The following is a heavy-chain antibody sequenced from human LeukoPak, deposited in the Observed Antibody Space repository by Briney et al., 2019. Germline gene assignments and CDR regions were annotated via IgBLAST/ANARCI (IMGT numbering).Heavy chain of an antibody. Sequence: GGSLRLSCAASPFTFSSYAMSWVRQAPGKGLEWVSAISGSGGSTYYADSVKGRFTISRDNSKNTLYLQMNSLRAEDTAVYYCAKAVFGIAVAGYFDYWGQGTLVTVSS. CDR1: PFTFSSYA. CDR3: AKAVFGIAVAGYFDY. V-gene: IGHV3-23*01. CDR2: ISGSGGST. D-gene: IGHD6-19*01. J-gene: IGHJ4*02.